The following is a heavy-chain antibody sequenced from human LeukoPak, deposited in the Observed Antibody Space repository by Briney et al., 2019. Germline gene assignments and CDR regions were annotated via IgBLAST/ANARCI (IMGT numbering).Heavy chain of an antibody. CDR2: IYHTGTT. D-gene: IGHD2-8*01. V-gene: IGHV4-38-2*01. Sequence: PSETLSLTCDVSGYSISSAYYWGGIRQPPGKGLEWIGSIYHTGTTYYHPSLKSRITISVDTSKNQFSLRLSSVTAADTAVYYCARGVLYWGQGNLVTVSS. CDR3: ARGVLY. J-gene: IGHJ4*02. CDR1: GYSISSAYY.